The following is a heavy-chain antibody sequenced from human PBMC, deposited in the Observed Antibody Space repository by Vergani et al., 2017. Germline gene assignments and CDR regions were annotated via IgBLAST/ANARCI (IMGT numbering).Heavy chain of an antibody. D-gene: IGHD6-13*01. CDR2: ISSSSSYI. CDR3: AGKLAAAGTYWYFDL. J-gene: IGHJ2*01. CDR1: GFTFSSYS. Sequence: EVQLVESGGGLVKPGGSLRLSCAASGFTFSSYSMNWVRQAPGKGLEWVSSISSSSSYIYYSDSVQGRCTISRDNAKNSLYLQMKSLRAEDTAVYYCAGKLAAAGTYWYFDLWGRGTLVTVSS. V-gene: IGHV3-21*01.